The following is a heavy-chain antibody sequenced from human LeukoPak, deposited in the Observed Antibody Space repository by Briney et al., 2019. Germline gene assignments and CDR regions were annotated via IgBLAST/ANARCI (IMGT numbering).Heavy chain of an antibody. D-gene: IGHD6-19*01. CDR1: GGSISSSSYY. V-gene: IGHV4-39*07. CDR3: ARISSGWYGNWFDP. Sequence: KPSETLSLTCSVSGGSISSSSYYWGWIRQPPGKGLEWIGSIYYSGSTYYNPSLKSRVTISVDTSKNQFSLKLSSVTAADTAVYYCARISSGWYGNWFDPWGRGTLVTVSS. CDR2: IYYSGST. J-gene: IGHJ5*02.